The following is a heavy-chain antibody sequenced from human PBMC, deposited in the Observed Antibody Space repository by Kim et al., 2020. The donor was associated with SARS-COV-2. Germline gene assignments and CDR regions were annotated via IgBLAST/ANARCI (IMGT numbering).Heavy chain of an antibody. CDR2: IYYSGST. D-gene: IGHD6-13*01. J-gene: IGHJ4*02. CDR3: ASFPPTGYSSSLFDY. CDR1: GGSISSSSYY. V-gene: IGHV4-39*01. Sequence: SETLSLTCTVSGGSISSSSYYWGWIRQPPGKGLEWIGSIYYSGSTYYNPSLKSRVTISVDTSKNQFSLKLSSVTAADTAVYYCASFPPTGYSSSLFDYWGQGTLVTVS.